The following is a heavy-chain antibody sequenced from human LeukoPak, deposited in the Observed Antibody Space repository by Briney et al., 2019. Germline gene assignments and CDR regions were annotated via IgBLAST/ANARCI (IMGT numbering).Heavy chain of an antibody. CDR3: ARTGYGQLPTYYFDY. Sequence: GEFLKISCKGSGYSFTSYWIGWVRQMPGKGLEWMGIIYPGDSDTRYSPSFQGQVTISADKSISTAYLQWSSLKASDTAMYYCARTGYGQLPTYYFDYWGRGTLVTVSS. CDR2: IYPGDSDT. V-gene: IGHV5-51*01. J-gene: IGHJ4*02. D-gene: IGHD2-2*01. CDR1: GYSFTSYW.